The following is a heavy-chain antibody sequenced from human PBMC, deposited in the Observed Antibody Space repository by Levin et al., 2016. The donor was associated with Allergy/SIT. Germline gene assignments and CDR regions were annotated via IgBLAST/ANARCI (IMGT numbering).Heavy chain of an antibody. CDR3: ARLNFFGVVIPYYYGMDV. CDR2: IDPSDSYT. Sequence: VRQMPGKGLEWMGRIDPSDSYTNYSPSFQGHVTISADKSISTAYLQWSSLKASDTAMYYCARLNFFGVVIPYYYGMDVWGQGTTVTVSS. V-gene: IGHV5-10-1*01. D-gene: IGHD3-3*01. J-gene: IGHJ6*02.